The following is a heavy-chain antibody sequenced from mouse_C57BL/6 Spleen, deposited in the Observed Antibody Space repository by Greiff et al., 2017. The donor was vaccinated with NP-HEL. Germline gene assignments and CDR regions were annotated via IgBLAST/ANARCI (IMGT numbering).Heavy chain of an antibody. CDR1: GYTFTSYW. J-gene: IGHJ2*01. CDR2: IDPSDSYT. V-gene: IGHV1-69*01. D-gene: IGHD1-1*01. CDR3: AIYYGSPFDY. Sequence: QVQLQQSGAELVMPGASVKLSCKASGYTFTSYWMHWVKQRPGQGLEWIGEIDPSDSYTNYNQKFKGKSTLTVDKSSSTAYMQLSSLTSEDSAVYYCAIYYGSPFDYWGQGTTLTVSS.